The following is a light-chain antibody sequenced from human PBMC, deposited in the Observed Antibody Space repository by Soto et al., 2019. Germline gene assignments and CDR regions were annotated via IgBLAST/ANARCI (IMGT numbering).Light chain of an antibody. V-gene: IGKV1-39*01. J-gene: IGKJ5*01. Sequence: DIQMTQSPSSLSASVGDRGNIPCRANQTIRRHLNWYQQKPAKAPKLLIYAASNLQSGVPSRFSVSGSGTDFTLAISSLQPKYFATYSYQQSDSIPITFGQGTRLAI. CDR1: QTIRRH. CDR2: AAS. CDR3: QQSDSIPIT.